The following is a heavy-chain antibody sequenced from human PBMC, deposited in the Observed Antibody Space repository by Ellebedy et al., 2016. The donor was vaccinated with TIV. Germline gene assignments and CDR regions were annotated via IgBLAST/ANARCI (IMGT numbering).Heavy chain of an antibody. CDR1: GFTFSSYS. CDR3: AKGGDGYNFWAIYYDF. J-gene: IGHJ4*02. V-gene: IGHV3-21*01. Sequence: GESLKISCPASGFTFSSYSMNWVRQAPGKGLEWVSSISSSSSYIYYADSVKGRFTISRDNAKNSLYLQMNSLRAEDTAVYYCAKGGDGYNFWAIYYDFWGQGTLVTVSS. CDR2: ISSSSSYI. D-gene: IGHD5-24*01.